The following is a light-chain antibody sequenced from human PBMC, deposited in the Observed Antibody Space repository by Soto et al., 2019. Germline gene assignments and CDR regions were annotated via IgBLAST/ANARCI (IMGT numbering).Light chain of an antibody. CDR2: AAS. J-gene: IGKJ1*01. CDR3: QQSYSSWT. Sequence: DIQMTQSPSSLSASLGDSVTITCRASQNIGSLLNWFQQKPGKAPKLLIYAASSLHTGVPTRFSCSGSWTDFTLTISSLQPEDIATFFCQQSYSSWTFGQGTKVEV. CDR1: QNIGSL. V-gene: IGKV1-39*01.